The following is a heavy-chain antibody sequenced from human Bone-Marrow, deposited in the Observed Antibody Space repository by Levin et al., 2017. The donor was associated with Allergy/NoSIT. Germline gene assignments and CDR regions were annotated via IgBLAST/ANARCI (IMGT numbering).Heavy chain of an antibody. CDR3: TTDRILVPAAPTIGMDV. CDR2: IKSKTDGGTT. D-gene: IGHD2-2*01. CDR1: GFTFSNAW. V-gene: IGHV3-15*07. J-gene: IGHJ6*02. Sequence: GGSLRLSCAASGFTFSNAWMNWVRQAPGKGLEWVGRIKSKTDGGTTDYAAPVKGRFTISRDDSKNTLYLQMNSLKTEDTAVYYCTTDRILVPAAPTIGMDVWGQGTTVTVSS.